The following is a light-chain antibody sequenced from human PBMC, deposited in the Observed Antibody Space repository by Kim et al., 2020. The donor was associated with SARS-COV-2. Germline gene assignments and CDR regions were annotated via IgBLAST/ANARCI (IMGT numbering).Light chain of an antibody. Sequence: EIVLTQSPGTLSLSPGERATLSCRASQSVRNNQLAWYRQRPGQAPRLLIYGASSRPAGIPDRFSGSGSGTDFTLTISRLEPEDFAMYHCQQYGTSPWTFGQETKVDIK. CDR3: QQYGTSPWT. CDR2: GAS. CDR1: QSVRNNQ. J-gene: IGKJ1*01. V-gene: IGKV3-20*01.